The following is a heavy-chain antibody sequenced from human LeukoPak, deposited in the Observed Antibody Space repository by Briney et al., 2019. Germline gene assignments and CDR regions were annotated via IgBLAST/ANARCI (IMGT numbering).Heavy chain of an antibody. CDR3: ARDFTIFGVVKTDAFDI. CDR2: ISAYNGNT. D-gene: IGHD3-3*01. CDR1: GYTFTSYG. Sequence: GASVKVSCKASGYTFTSYGISWVRQAPGQGLEWMGWISAYNGNTNYAQKLQGRVTMTTDTSTSTAYMELRSLRSDDTAVYYCARDFTIFGVVKTDAFDIWGQGTMVTVSS. V-gene: IGHV1-18*01. J-gene: IGHJ3*02.